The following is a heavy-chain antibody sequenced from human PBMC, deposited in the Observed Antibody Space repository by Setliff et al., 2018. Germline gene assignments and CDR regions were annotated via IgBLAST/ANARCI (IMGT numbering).Heavy chain of an antibody. Sequence: PGESLKTFCQGSGYTSTNYWIGWVRQMPGKGLEWMGILKPGDSGIRYSPSFEGQVTISADTSISTAYLQWNSLRPSDTAIYYRARRPFGHAFDVWGQGTAVTVSS. J-gene: IGHJ3*01. CDR1: GYTSTNYW. D-gene: IGHD3-16*01. CDR2: LKPGDSGI. CDR3: ARRPFGHAFDV. V-gene: IGHV5-51*01.